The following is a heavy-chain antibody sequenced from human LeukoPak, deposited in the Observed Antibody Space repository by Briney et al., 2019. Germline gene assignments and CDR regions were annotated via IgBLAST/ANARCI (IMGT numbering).Heavy chain of an antibody. D-gene: IGHD6-13*01. CDR2: MNPNSGNT. CDR3: ARGRPRGAAARYYFDY. J-gene: IGHJ4*02. V-gene: IGHV1-8*02. Sequence: ASVKVSCKASGYTFTGYYMHWVRQAPGQGLEWMGWMNPNSGNTGYAQKFQGRVTMTRNTSISTAYMELSSLRSEDTAVYYCARGRPRGAAARYYFDYWGQGTLVTVSS. CDR1: GYTFTGYY.